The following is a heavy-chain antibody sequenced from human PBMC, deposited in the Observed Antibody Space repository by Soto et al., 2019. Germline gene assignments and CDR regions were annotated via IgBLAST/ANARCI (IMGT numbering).Heavy chain of an antibody. J-gene: IGHJ6*03. Sequence: EVQLVESGGGVVRPGGSLRLSCVASGFTFDDYGMHWVRQAPGKGLEWVSGINWTGGRTGYPGSMKGRFIISRDNAKNSLYLQMNSLRAEDTALYYCARSGNIVATTNYYMDVWGNGTTVTVSS. CDR1: GFTFDDYG. CDR2: INWTGGRT. V-gene: IGHV3-20*04. CDR3: ARSGNIVATTNYYMDV. D-gene: IGHD5-12*01.